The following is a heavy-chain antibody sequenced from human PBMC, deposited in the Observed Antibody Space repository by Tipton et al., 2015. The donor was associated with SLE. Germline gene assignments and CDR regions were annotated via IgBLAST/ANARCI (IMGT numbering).Heavy chain of an antibody. CDR1: GFTFRSYA. D-gene: IGHD3-3*01. V-gene: IGHV3-NL1*01. CDR3: ARDRITIFGVADAFDI. Sequence: GSLRLSCAASGFTFRSYAMHWVRQAPGKGLEWVSVIYRGGSTYYADSVKGRFTISRDNSKNTLYLQMNSLRAEDTAVYYCARDRITIFGVADAFDIWGQGTMVTVSS. J-gene: IGHJ3*02. CDR2: IYRGGST.